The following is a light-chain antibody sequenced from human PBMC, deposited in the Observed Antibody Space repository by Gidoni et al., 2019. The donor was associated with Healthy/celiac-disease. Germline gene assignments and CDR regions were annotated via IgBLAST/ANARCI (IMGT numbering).Light chain of an antibody. J-gene: IGKJ3*01. CDR1: QGISSW. CDR2: DAS. Sequence: DIQITQSPSSVSASVGDRVTITCRESQGISSWLAWYQQKPGKAPKLLIYDASSLQSGVPSRFSGSGYGTDFTLTISSRQTEDFENYYCQQDNSFPFTFGPGTKVDSK. V-gene: IGKV1-12*01. CDR3: QQDNSFPFT.